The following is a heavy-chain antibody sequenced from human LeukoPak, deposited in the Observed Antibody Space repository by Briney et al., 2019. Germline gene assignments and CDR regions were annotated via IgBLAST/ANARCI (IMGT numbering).Heavy chain of an antibody. CDR2: IYYSGST. CDR1: GGSISSGDYY. V-gene: IGHV4-30-4*01. J-gene: IGHJ5*02. CDR3: AKVTTRALNWFDP. D-gene: IGHD4-11*01. Sequence: SETLSLTCTVSGGSISSGDYYWSWIRQPPGKGLEWIGYIYYSGSTYYNPSLKSRVTISVDRSKNQFSLKLSSVTAADTAVYYCAKVTTRALNWFDPLGQGTLVTVSS.